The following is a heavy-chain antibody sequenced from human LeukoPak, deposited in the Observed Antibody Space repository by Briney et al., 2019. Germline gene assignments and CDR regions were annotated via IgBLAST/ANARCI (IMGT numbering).Heavy chain of an antibody. D-gene: IGHD2-2*01. CDR3: ARETDIVVVPAPSDAFDI. Sequence: GGSLRLSCATSGFTFSSYAMSWVRQAPGKGLEWVSAISGSGGSTYYADSVKGRFTISRDNSKNTLYLQMNSLRAEDTAVYYCARETDIVVVPAPSDAFDIWGQGTMVTVSS. J-gene: IGHJ3*02. CDR2: ISGSGGST. V-gene: IGHV3-23*01. CDR1: GFTFSSYA.